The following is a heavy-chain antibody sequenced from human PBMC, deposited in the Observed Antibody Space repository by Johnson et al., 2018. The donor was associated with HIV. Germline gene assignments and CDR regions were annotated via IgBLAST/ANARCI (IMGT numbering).Heavy chain of an antibody. CDR1: RLTLSDSY. Sequence: QVQLVESGGGLVKPGGSLRLSCVASRLTLSDSYMSWIRQAPGKGLEWVSYLSGSGHAIYFTDPVRGRFTISRDNSKNTPFLQMNSLRAEDTAVYYCVRRFYDSSAFDIWGQGTLVTVSS. CDR2: LSGSGHAI. J-gene: IGHJ3*02. V-gene: IGHV3-11*04. D-gene: IGHD3-22*01. CDR3: VRRFYDSSAFDI.